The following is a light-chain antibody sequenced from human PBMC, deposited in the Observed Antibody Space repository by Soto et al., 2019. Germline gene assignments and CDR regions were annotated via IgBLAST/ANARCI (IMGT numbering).Light chain of an antibody. J-gene: IGKJ1*01. CDR2: KVS. CDR3: MQATHWPPT. CDR1: QGLLYGDGHTY. Sequence: DVVMTQSPLSLPVSLGQPASISCKSSQGLLYGDGHTYLNWFQLRPGQSPSRLIYKVSDRDSGVPDRFSGSGSGTDFTLKISRVEADDVGLYYCMQATHWPPTVGQGTKVEI. V-gene: IGKV2-30*01.